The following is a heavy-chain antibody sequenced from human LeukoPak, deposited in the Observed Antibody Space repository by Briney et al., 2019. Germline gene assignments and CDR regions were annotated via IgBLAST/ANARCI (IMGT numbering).Heavy chain of an antibody. CDR2: ISGSGGST. D-gene: IGHD3-9*01. CDR1: GLTFSSYA. V-gene: IGHV3-23*01. CDR3: AKGEVLRYFDWFDY. J-gene: IGHJ5*01. Sequence: PGGSLRLSCAAPGLTFSSYAMSWVRQAPGKGLEWVSAISGSGGSTYYADSVKGRFTSSRDNSKNTLYLQMNSLRAEDTAVYYCAKGEVLRYFDWFDYWGQGTLVTASS.